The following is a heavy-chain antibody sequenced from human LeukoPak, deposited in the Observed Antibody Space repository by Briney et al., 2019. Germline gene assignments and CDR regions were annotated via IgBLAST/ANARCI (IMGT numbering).Heavy chain of an antibody. CDR3: ARGSGSGVVVTATHDAFDI. CDR1: GYPINNAYY. V-gene: IGHV3-11*04. Sequence: LSLTCGVSGYPINNAYYWVWIRQPPGKGLEWVSYISSSGSTIYYADSVKGRFTTSRDNAKNSLYLQMNSLRAEDTAVYYCARGSGSGVVVTATHDAFDIWGQGTMVTVSS. D-gene: IGHD2-21*02. J-gene: IGHJ3*02. CDR2: ISSSGSTI.